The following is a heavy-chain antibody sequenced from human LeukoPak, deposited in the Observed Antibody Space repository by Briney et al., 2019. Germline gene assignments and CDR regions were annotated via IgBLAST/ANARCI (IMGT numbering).Heavy chain of an antibody. CDR3: ARAFGCSGGSCYRFFDY. V-gene: IGHV4-38-2*02. J-gene: IGHJ4*02. CDR1: GDSISSGYY. D-gene: IGHD2-15*01. Sequence: SETLSLTCIVSGDSISSGYYWGWIRQPPGKGLEWIGSIYHSGSTYSNPSLKSRVTISVDTSKNQFSLKLNSVTAADTAVYYCARAFGCSGGSCYRFFDYWGQGTLVTVSS. CDR2: IYHSGST.